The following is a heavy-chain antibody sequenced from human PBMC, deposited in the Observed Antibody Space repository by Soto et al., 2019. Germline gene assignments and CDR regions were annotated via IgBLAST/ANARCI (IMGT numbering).Heavy chain of an antibody. J-gene: IGHJ5*02. CDR1: GGSISSGGYY. Sequence: QVQLQESGPGLVKPSQTLSLTCTVSGGSISSGGYYWSWIRQHPGKGLEWLGYIYYSGSTYYNPSLKSRVTISVDTSKNQCSLKLSSVTAADTAVYYCAREEGGGYDHRWFDPWGQGTLVTVSS. D-gene: IGHD5-12*01. CDR3: AREEGGGYDHRWFDP. V-gene: IGHV4-31*03. CDR2: IYYSGST.